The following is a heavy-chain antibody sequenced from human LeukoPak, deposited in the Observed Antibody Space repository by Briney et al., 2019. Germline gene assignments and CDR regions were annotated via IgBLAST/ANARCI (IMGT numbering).Heavy chain of an antibody. CDR1: RFTFSSYA. CDR2: ISGSGGRT. CDR3: AKSGYNRFDY. V-gene: IGHV3-23*01. J-gene: IGHJ4*02. Sequence: PGGSLRLSCAASRFTFSSYAMNGVRQAPRKGLEWVSAISGSGGRTYYADSVKGRFTISRDNSKNTLYLQMNSLIAEDTAVYYCAKSGYNRFDYWGQGTRVTVSS. D-gene: IGHD5-24*01.